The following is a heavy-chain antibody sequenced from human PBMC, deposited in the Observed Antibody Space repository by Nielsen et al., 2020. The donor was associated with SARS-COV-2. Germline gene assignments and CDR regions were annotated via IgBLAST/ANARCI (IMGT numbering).Heavy chain of an antibody. CDR1: GYWFTTYW. V-gene: IGHV5-51*01. CDR3: ARTLGSYYTDAFDI. Sequence: GESLKISCKGSGYWFTTYWIGWVRQMPGKGLEWMGIIYCGDSDSRYSPSFQGQVTISVDKSINTASLQWSSLKAPDTAMYYCARTLGSYYTDAFDIWGQGTLVTVSS. D-gene: IGHD3-10*01. J-gene: IGHJ3*02. CDR2: IYCGDSDS.